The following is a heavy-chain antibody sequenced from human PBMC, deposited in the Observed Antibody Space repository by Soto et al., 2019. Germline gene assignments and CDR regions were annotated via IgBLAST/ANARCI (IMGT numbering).Heavy chain of an antibody. CDR1: GGSISSGGYS. CDR2: IYHSGST. Sequence: QLQLQESGSGLVKPSQTLSLTCAVSGGSISSGGYSWSWIRQPPGKGLEWIGYIYHSGSTYYNPSIKSRVTISVDRSKNQFSLKLSSVTAADTAVYYCAREMYYYDSSGYYLLGAFDIWGQGTMVTVSS. CDR3: AREMYYYDSSGYYLLGAFDI. V-gene: IGHV4-30-2*01. D-gene: IGHD3-22*01. J-gene: IGHJ3*02.